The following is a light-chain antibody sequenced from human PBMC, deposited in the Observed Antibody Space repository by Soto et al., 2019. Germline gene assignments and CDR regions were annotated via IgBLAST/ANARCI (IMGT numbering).Light chain of an antibody. J-gene: IGLJ2*01. V-gene: IGLV2-14*03. CDR2: DVN. Sequence: QSVLTQPASVSGSPGQSITISCTGTGSDIAIYNFVSWYQQYPGKVPKLIIYDVNNRPSGISNRFSGFKSGNTASLTISGLQAEDEADYYCSSYTSRSTLVFGGGTKLTVL. CDR1: GSDIAIYNF. CDR3: SSYTSRSTLV.